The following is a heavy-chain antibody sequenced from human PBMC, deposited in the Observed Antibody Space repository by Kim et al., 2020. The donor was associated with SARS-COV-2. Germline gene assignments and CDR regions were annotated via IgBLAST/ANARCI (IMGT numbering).Heavy chain of an antibody. D-gene: IGHD3-22*01. J-gene: IGHJ6*02. CDR1: GFRFSSSA. V-gene: IGHV3-23*01. CDR3: AKGTGSSCYHAMDV. CDR2: ICATDDST. Sequence: GGSLRLSCAASGFRFSSSAMNWVRQAPGKGLEWISGICATDDSTYYADSVKGRFTISRDNSKNTLYLQVNSLRAEDTAVYYCAKGTGSSCYHAMDVWGQGTTLTVSS.